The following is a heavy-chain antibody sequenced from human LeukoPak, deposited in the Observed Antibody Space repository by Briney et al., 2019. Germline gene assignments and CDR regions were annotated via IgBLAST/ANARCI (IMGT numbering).Heavy chain of an antibody. CDR1: GGFISSYY. CDR3: AGSDYYDNSCYYGFDY. Sequence: SETLSLTCTVSGGFISSYYWSWIRPPPGKGLEWIGYIYYSGSTNYNPSLKSRVNISVDPSKNQFPQKLSSVTAADTAVYYCAGSDYYDNSCYYGFDYWGQGTLVTVSS. D-gene: IGHD3-22*01. V-gene: IGHV4-59*08. J-gene: IGHJ4*02. CDR2: IYYSGST.